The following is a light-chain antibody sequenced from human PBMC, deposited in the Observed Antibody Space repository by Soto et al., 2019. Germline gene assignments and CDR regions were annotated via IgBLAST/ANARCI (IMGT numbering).Light chain of an antibody. Sequence: QSALTQPAAVSGSPGQSITISCTGTSSDVGTYNLVSWYQQYPGKAPKLMIYATSKRPSGVSNRFSGSKSGDTASLTVSGLQAEDEADYYCSSYAGSSNVFGTGTKVTVL. CDR1: SSDVGTYNL. CDR3: SSYAGSSNV. V-gene: IGLV2-14*02. CDR2: ATS. J-gene: IGLJ1*01.